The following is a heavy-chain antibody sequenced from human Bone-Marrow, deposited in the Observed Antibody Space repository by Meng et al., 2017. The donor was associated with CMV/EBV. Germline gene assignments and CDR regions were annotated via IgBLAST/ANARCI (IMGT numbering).Heavy chain of an antibody. V-gene: IGHV1-2*02. CDR3: ARDCSSSGCAPEVLYYYYYYGMDV. CDR1: GYTFTGYY. D-gene: IGHD2-2*01. J-gene: IGHJ6*02. Sequence: ASVKVSCKASGYTFTGYYMHWVRQAPGQGLEWMGLINPNSGDTTFAQKFQGRVTMTRDTSIRTAYMELSSLRSDDTAVYYCARDCSSSGCAPEVLYYYYYYGMDVWGQGTTVTVSS. CDR2: INPNSGDT.